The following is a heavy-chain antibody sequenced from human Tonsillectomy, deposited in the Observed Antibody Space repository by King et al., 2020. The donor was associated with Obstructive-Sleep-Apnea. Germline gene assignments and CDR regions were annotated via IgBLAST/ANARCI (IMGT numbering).Heavy chain of an antibody. V-gene: IGHV3-9*02. Sequence: VQLVESGGGLVQPGRSLRLSCVASGFTSDDYAMHCVRQAPGKGLEWVSGISWNSGSIGYVDSVKGRFTISSDNVKKSLYLQMNSLRVEDTALYYCAKDKDSSGWYADYWGQGTLVTVSS. D-gene: IGHD6-19*01. CDR2: ISWNSGSI. CDR3: AKDKDSSGWYADY. J-gene: IGHJ4*02. CDR1: GFTSDDYA.